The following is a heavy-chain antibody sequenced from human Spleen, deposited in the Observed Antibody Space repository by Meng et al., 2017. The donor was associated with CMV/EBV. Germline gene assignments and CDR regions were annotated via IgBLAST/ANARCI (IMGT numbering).Heavy chain of an antibody. J-gene: IGHJ4*02. CDR3: ARGGLSGSLDY. CDR1: GFAFSTYA. CDR2: INSDGSST. D-gene: IGHD1-26*01. Sequence: GGSLRLSCAASGFAFSTYAMSWVRQAPGKGLVWVSRINSDGSSTSYADSVKGRFSISRDNAKNTLYLQMNSLRADDTAVYYCARGGLSGSLDYWGQGTLVTVSS. V-gene: IGHV3-74*01.